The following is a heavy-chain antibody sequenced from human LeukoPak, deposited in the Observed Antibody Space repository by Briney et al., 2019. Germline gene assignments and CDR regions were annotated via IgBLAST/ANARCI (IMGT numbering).Heavy chain of an antibody. Sequence: PGGSLRLPCAASGFTLSSYWMSWVRQAPGKGLEWVASIKQDGSEKDHVDSVKGRFTISRDNAKNSLYLQMNSLRAEDTAVYYCARDMAMRRYYYMDAWGKGTTVTVSS. CDR3: ARDMAMRRYYYMDA. D-gene: IGHD3-10*01. CDR1: GFTLSSYW. V-gene: IGHV3-7*01. CDR2: IKQDGSEK. J-gene: IGHJ6*03.